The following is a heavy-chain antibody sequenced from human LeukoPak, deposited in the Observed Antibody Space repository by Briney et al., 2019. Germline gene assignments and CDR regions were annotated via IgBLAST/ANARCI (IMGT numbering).Heavy chain of an antibody. CDR1: GGSISSYY. D-gene: IGHD3-10*01. J-gene: IGHJ3*02. CDR2: IDISGST. Sequence: SETLSLTCTVSGGSISSYYWSWIRQPAGKGLEWIGRIDISGSTNYNPSLKSRVTMSVDTSKNRLSLKLSSVAAADTAIYYCARDRGQYYYGSGNYHDAFDIWGQGTMVTVSS. V-gene: IGHV4-4*07. CDR3: ARDRGQYYYGSGNYHDAFDI.